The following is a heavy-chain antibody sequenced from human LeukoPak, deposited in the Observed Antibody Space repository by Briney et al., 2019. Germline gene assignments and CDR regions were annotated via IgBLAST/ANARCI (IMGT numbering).Heavy chain of an antibody. J-gene: IGHJ4*02. CDR2: ISGNGIST. Sequence: QSGGSLRLSCAASGFTFSTYAMSWVRQAPGKGLEWVSSISGNGISTYYADSVKGRFTISRDNSKNTLYLQMNSLRAEDTAVYYCAKDLGVRYFDWLIPGSDYWGQGTLVTVSS. CDR1: GFTFSTYA. D-gene: IGHD3-9*01. CDR3: AKDLGVRYFDWLIPGSDY. V-gene: IGHV3-23*01.